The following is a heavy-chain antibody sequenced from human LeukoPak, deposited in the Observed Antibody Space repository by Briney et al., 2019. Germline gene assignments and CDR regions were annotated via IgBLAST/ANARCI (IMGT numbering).Heavy chain of an antibody. CDR1: GFTFSSYT. D-gene: IGHD5-18*01. Sequence: GGSLRLSCAASGFTFSSYTMSWVRQAPGKGLEWGSAISGSGGSTYYADSVKGRFTISIHNSKNTLYLQMNSLRAEDTAVYYCSKGAAKNTARFIWGQGPLVTVSS. V-gene: IGHV3-23*01. CDR3: SKGAAKNTARFI. J-gene: IGHJ4*02. CDR2: ISGSGGST.